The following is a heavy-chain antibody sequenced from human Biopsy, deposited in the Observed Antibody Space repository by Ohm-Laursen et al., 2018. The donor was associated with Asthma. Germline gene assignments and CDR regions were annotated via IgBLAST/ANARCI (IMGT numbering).Heavy chain of an antibody. CDR1: GFTFSSYA. Sequence: SLRLSCAAPGFTFSSYAMSWVRQAPGKGLGRVSAITGSGGTTYYADSVRGRFTISRDNSKSTLFLQMDSLSAEDTAVYYCAKDFRGIAVAGDRGFDYWGQGTLVTVSS. CDR3: AKDFRGIAVAGDRGFDY. CDR2: ITGSGGTT. J-gene: IGHJ4*02. V-gene: IGHV3-23*01. D-gene: IGHD6-19*01.